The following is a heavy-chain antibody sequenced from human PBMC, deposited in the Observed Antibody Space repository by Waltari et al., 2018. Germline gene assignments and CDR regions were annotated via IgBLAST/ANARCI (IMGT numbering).Heavy chain of an antibody. J-gene: IGHJ6*02. V-gene: IGHV1-69*13. CDR3: ATRIPSDHSGSFYYYGMDV. CDR1: GGTFNSFA. CDR2: IIPRFNTP. Sequence: QLVQSGAEVKKPGSSVIVSCKASGGTFNSFALHWVRQAPGQWLEWMGGIIPRFNTPTYARKFQGRLTVTADESTSTAYMELNSLRSEDSALYYCATRIPSDHSGSFYYYGMDVWGQGTTVTVSS. D-gene: IGHD6-6*01.